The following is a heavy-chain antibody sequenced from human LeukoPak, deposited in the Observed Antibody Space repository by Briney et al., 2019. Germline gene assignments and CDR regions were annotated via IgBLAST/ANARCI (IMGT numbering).Heavy chain of an antibody. CDR2: IYYSGST. CDR1: GGSISSSSYY. J-gene: IGHJ6*03. CDR3: ARHVIAARPYDYYYMDV. V-gene: IGHV4-39*01. Sequence: SETLSLTCTVSGGSISSSSYYWGWIRQPPGKGLEWIGSIYYSGSTYYNPSLKSRVTISVGTSKNQFSLKLSSVTAADTAVYYCARHVIAARPYDYYYMDVWGKGTTVTVSS. D-gene: IGHD6-6*01.